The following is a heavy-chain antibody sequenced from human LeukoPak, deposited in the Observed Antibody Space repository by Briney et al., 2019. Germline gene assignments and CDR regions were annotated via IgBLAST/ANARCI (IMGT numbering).Heavy chain of an antibody. D-gene: IGHD3-22*01. CDR2: TYYRSKWYN. CDR1: GDSVSSNSAA. V-gene: IGHV6-1*01. J-gene: IGHJ4*02. CDR3: ARGRYYYDSSGVDYFDY. Sequence: SQTLSLTCAISGDSVSSNSAAWNWIRQSPSRGLEWLGRTYYRSKWYNDYAVSVKGRITINPDTSKNQFSLQLNSVTPEDTAVYYCARGRYYYDSSGVDYFDYWGQGTLVTVSS.